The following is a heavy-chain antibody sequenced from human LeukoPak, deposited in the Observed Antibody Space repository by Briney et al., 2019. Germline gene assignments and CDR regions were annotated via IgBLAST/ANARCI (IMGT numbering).Heavy chain of an antibody. CDR2: IYPGDSDT. J-gene: IGHJ5*02. V-gene: IGHV5-51*01. CDR1: GYSFTSYW. CDR3: ARSFDCSSTSCYSGWFDP. D-gene: IGHD2-2*02. Sequence: GESLKISCKGSGYSFTSYWIGWVRQMPGKGLEWMGIIYPGDSDTRYSPSFQGQVTISADKSISTAYLQWSSLKASDTAMYYCARSFDCSSTSCYSGWFDPWGQGTLVTVSS.